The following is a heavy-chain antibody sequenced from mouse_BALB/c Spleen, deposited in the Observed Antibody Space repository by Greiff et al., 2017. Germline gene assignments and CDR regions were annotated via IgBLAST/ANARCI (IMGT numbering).Heavy chain of an antibody. Sequence: QVQLQQPGAELVKPGASVKLSCKASGYTFTSYWMHWVKQRPGQGLEWIGEINPSNGRTNYNEKFKSKATLTVDKSSSTAYMQLSSLTSEDSAVYYCERDYGSRYFDVWGAGTTVTVSS. CDR2: INPSNGRT. CDR1: GYTFTSYW. CDR3: ERDYGSRYFDV. J-gene: IGHJ1*01. D-gene: IGHD1-1*01. V-gene: IGHV1S81*02.